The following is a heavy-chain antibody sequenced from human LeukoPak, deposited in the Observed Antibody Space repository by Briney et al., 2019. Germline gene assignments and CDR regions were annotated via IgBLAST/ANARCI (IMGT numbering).Heavy chain of an antibody. V-gene: IGHV3-7*05. CDR3: AKEIRYCSGAGCYSYYYYGMDV. CDR2: IKQDGSEK. D-gene: IGHD2-15*01. Sequence: GGSLRLSCAASGFTFSSYWMSWVRQAPGKGLEWVANIKQDGSEKYYVDSVKGRFTISRDNAKNTLYLQMGGLRAEDTAVYYCAKEIRYCSGAGCYSYYYYGMDVWGQGTTVTVSS. CDR1: GFTFSSYW. J-gene: IGHJ6*02.